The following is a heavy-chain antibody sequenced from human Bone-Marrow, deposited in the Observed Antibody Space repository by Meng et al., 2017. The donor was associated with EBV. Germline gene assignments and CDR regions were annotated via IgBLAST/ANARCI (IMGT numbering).Heavy chain of an antibody. CDR1: GGSINSSNC. CDR3: ARNLLALAVNEDYFDF. CDR2: IYHSGGT. Sequence: QVSLQESGPGLVKPSGTLSLTCAVSGGSINSSNCCVWVRPPPGKGLGCIGEIYHSGGTNPSLQSRVTISVDKAKNHFSLKLRSVTAADTAVYYCARNLLALAVNEDYFDFWGQGSLVTVSS. D-gene: IGHD6-19*01. V-gene: IGHV4-4*02. J-gene: IGHJ4*02.